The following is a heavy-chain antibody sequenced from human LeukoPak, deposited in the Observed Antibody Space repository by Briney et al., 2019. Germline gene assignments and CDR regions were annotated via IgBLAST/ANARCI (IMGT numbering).Heavy chain of an antibody. CDR3: ARDFGMMQLPSGDY. J-gene: IGHJ4*02. V-gene: IGHV3-9*01. CDR1: GFIFNNYA. Sequence: GGSLRLSCAGSGFIFNNYAMHWVRQPPGKGLEWVSGISWNSGSIDYADSVKGRFTISRDNAENSLFLQMNSLRTEDTAMYYCARDFGMMQLPSGDYWGQGTLVTVSS. CDR2: ISWNSGSI. D-gene: IGHD2/OR15-2a*01.